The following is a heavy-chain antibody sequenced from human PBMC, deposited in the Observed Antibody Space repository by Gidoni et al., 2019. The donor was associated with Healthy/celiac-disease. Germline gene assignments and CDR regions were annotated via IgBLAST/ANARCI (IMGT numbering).Heavy chain of an antibody. Sequence: EVQLVESGGGLVQPGGSLRLSCAASGFTFSSYSMNWVRQAPGKGLEWVSYISSSSSTIYYADSVKVRFTISRDNAKNSLYLQMNSLRAEDTAVYYCARAGEWFGELLSGHYYYYGMDVWGQGTTVTVSS. D-gene: IGHD3-10*01. CDR3: ARAGEWFGELLSGHYYYYGMDV. CDR2: ISSSSSTI. CDR1: GFTFSSYS. V-gene: IGHV3-48*01. J-gene: IGHJ6*02.